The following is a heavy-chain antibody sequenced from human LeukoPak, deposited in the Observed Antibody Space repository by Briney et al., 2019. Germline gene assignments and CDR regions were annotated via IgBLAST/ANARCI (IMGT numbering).Heavy chain of an antibody. D-gene: IGHD3-10*01. V-gene: IGHV4-30-4*01. CDR1: GGSISSGDYY. CDR3: DRVGGPSGYGSGSYSLSWFDP. Sequence: PSQTLSLTCTVSGGSISSGDYYWSWIRQPPGKGLEWIGYIYYSGSTYYNPSLKSRVTISVDTSKNQFSLKLSSVTAADTAVYYCDRVGGPSGYGSGSYSLSWFDPWGQGTLVTVSS. J-gene: IGHJ5*02. CDR2: IYYSGST.